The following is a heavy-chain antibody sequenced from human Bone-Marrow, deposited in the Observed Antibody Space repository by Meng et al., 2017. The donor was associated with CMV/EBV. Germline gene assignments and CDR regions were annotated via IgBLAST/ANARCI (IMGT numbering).Heavy chain of an antibody. CDR3: ARHGGWYQLPDRY. D-gene: IGHD2-2*01. V-gene: IGHV5-51*01. Sequence: GGSLRLSCKGSGYSFTSYWIGWVRQMPGKGLEWMGIIYPGDSDTRYSPSFQGQVTISADKSISTAYLQWSSLKASDTAMYYCARHGGWYQLPDRYWGQGTLVPVPS. CDR2: IYPGDSDT. J-gene: IGHJ4*02. CDR1: GYSFTSYW.